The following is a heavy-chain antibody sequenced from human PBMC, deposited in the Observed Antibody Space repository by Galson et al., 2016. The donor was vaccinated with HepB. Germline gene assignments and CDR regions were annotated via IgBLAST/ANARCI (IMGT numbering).Heavy chain of an antibody. Sequence: SLRLSCADSGFTFSYYWMSWVRRGPGKGLEWVGNIKEDGGEKNYVDSVKGRFSISRDNAKNSLYLQMNSLRVEDTAVYYCTRDFGYSNYDWGQGTLVTVSS. CDR1: GFTFSYYW. D-gene: IGHD6-13*01. J-gene: IGHJ4*02. CDR3: TRDFGYSNYD. CDR2: IKEDGGEK. V-gene: IGHV3-7*01.